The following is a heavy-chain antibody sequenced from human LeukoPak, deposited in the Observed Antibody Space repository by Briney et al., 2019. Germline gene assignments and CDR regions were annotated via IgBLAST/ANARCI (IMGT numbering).Heavy chain of an antibody. CDR3: ARRGFNYGFFDY. D-gene: IGHD5-18*01. J-gene: IGHJ4*01. CDR2: IRYSGST. Sequence: SETLSLTCTVSGDSISSGNYYWTWIRQHPGKGLEWIGYIRYSGSTYSNPSLKSRVTISVDTSTNQLSLKLTSVTAADTAMYYCARRGFNYGFFDYWGKGTLVTVS. V-gene: IGHV4-31*03. CDR1: GDSISSGNYY.